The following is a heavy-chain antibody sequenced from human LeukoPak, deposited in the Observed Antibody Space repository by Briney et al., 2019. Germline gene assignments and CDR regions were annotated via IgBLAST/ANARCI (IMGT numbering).Heavy chain of an antibody. J-gene: IGHJ5*02. CDR1: GFTFSSYA. CDR3: ARDLPGIAAAGSIEGWFDP. D-gene: IGHD6-13*01. Sequence: GGSLRLSCAASGFTFSSYAMHWVRQAPGKGLEWVAVISYDGSNKYYADSVKGRFTISRDNSKNTLYLQMNSLRAEDTAVYYCARDLPGIAAAGSIEGWFDPWGQGTLVTVSS. CDR2: ISYDGSNK. V-gene: IGHV3-30-3*01.